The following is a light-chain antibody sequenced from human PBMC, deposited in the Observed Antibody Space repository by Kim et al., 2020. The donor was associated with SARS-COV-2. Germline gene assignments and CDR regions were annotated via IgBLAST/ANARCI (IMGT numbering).Light chain of an antibody. CDR2: WAS. V-gene: IGKV4-1*01. CDR3: QKYYSYPIT. Sequence: ASINCKYSQIVSYRTDNKKYLNGDMQKTGQKPTMLLYWASSRESGGPDRFRGSGSGADFTLTISSTQAEDVADYYCQKYYSYPITFGQGTRLEI. CDR1: QIVSYRTDNKKY. J-gene: IGKJ5*01.